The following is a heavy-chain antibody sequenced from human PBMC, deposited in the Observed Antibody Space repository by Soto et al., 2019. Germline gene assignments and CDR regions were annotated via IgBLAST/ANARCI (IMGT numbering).Heavy chain of an antibody. D-gene: IGHD3-22*01. V-gene: IGHV3-7*01. J-gene: IGHJ3*01. CDR1: GFTFSDYS. CDR2: IKQDGGEE. Sequence: GSLRLSCAASGFTFSDYSMSWVRQSPGKGLEGVANIKQDGGEEDYVDSVKGRLTISRDNAKNSLYLQMNSLRAEDTAVYYCARVYYDSSGPNKYRAFDFWGQGTMVTVSS. CDR3: ARVYYDSSGPNKYRAFDF.